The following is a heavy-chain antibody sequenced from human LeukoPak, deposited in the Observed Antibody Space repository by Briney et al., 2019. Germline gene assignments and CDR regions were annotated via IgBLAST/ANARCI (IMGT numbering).Heavy chain of an antibody. V-gene: IGHV1-69*13. CDR2: IIPIFGTA. D-gene: IGHD3-22*01. CDR1: GGTFISYA. J-gene: IGHJ4*02. Sequence: SVKVSCKASGGTFISYAISWVRQAPGQGLEWMGGIIPIFGTANYAQKFQGRVTITADESTSTAYMELSSLRSEDTAVYYCARDMASRFDSSGYFVYWGQGTLVTVSS. CDR3: ARDMASRFDSSGYFVY.